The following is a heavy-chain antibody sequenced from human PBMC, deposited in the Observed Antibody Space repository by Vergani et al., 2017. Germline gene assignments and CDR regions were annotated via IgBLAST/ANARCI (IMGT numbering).Heavy chain of an antibody. CDR2: IYYSGST. CDR3: ARADTMVRGVFNXFDP. CDR1: GGSISSSSYY. J-gene: IGHJ5*02. Sequence: QLQLPESGPGLVKPSETLSLTCTVSGGSISSSSYYWGWIRQPPGKGLEWIGSIYYSGSTYYNPSLKSRVTISVDTSKNQSSLKLSSVTAADTAVYYCARADTMVRGVFNXFDPWGQGTLVTVSS. V-gene: IGHV4-39*07. D-gene: IGHD3-10*01.